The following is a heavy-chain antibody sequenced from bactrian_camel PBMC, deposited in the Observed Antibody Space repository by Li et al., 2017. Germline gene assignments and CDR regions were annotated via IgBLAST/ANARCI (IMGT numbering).Heavy chain of an antibody. CDR1: GYDGTMYC. Sequence: HVQLVESGGGSVQTGGSLRLSCAASGYDGTMYCVAWFRQVPGKQREGVAAIRTDLVSTYYADSMKGRFAIWQDNAKATVYPQINYLRPEDTAMYYCAADLLLMRPLDPSEYQYWGQGTQVTVS. V-gene: IGHV3S53*01. CDR3: AADLLLMRPLDPSEYQY. D-gene: IGHD1*01. CDR2: IRTDLVST. J-gene: IGHJ4*01.